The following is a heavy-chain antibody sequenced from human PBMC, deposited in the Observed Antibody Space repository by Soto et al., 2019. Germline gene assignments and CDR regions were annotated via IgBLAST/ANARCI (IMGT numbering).Heavy chain of an antibody. CDR2: INHSGST. D-gene: IGHD5-12*01. CDR3: ARCGYGGNSY. CDR1: GGSFSGYY. J-gene: IGHJ4*02. V-gene: IGHV4-34*01. Sequence: QVQLQQWGAGLLKPSETLSLTCAVYGGSFSGYYWSWIRQPPGKGLEWIGEINHSGSTNYNPSLKSRVTISVDTSKNQFSLKLSSVTAADTAVYYCARCGYGGNSYWGQGTLVTVSS.